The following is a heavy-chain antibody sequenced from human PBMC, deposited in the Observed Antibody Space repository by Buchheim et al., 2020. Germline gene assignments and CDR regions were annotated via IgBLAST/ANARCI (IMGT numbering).Heavy chain of an antibody. V-gene: IGHV3-21*01. CDR1: GFTFSSYS. J-gene: IGHJ4*02. D-gene: IGHD2-2*01. Sequence: EVQLVESGGGLVKPGGSLRLSCAASGFTFSSYSMNWVRQAPGKGLEWVSSISSSSSYINYADSVKGRFTISRDNSKNSPYLQMNSLRAEDTAVYYCARVGCSSTSCYLIDYWGQGTL. CDR3: ARVGCSSTSCYLIDY. CDR2: ISSSSSYI.